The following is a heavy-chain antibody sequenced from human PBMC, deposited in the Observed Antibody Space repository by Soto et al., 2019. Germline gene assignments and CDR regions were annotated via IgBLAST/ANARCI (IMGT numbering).Heavy chain of an antibody. CDR3: ARSPNYYYYGFAV. CDR2: IYYSGST. Sequence: SETLSLTCTVSGGSVSSGDYFWSWLRQSPGKRLEWIAYIYYSGSTNYNPSLKSRATISVDTSKSQVSLTLTSMTAADAALYYCARSPNYYYYGFAVWGQGTEVTVSS. J-gene: IGHJ6*02. D-gene: IGHD3-10*01. V-gene: IGHV4-61*08. CDR1: GGSVSSGDYF.